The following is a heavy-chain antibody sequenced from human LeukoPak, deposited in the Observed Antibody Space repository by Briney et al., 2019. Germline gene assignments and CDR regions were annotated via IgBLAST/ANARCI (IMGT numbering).Heavy chain of an antibody. Sequence: SGGSLRLSCAASGFTYSDYYMSWIRQAPGKGLEWVSYISSSGSTIYYADSVKGRFTISRDNAKNSLYLQMNSLRAEDTAVYYCARGGAATVKYYGDSYWGQGTLVTVSS. CDR3: ARGGAATVKYYGDSY. J-gene: IGHJ4*02. D-gene: IGHD4-17*01. CDR1: GFTYSDYY. CDR2: ISSSGSTI. V-gene: IGHV3-11*04.